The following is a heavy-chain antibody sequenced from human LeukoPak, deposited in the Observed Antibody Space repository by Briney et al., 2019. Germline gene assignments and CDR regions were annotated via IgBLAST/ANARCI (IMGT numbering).Heavy chain of an antibody. J-gene: IGHJ6*02. V-gene: IGHV4-30-4*01. D-gene: IGHD4-17*01. CDR2: IYYSGST. CDR1: GGSISSGDYY. CDR3: ARSGDSLFGMDV. Sequence: SQTLSLTCTVSGGSISSGDYYWSCIRQPPGKGLEWIGHIYYSGSTYYNPSLKSRVTTSVDTSKNQFSLKLSSVTAADTAVYYCARSGDSLFGMDVWGQGTTVTVSS.